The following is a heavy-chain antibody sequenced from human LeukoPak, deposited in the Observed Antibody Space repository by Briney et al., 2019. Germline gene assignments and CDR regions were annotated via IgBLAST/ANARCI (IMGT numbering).Heavy chain of an antibody. J-gene: IGHJ4*02. CDR2: ISGSGRTI. CDR3: ARDFKDSTYYNFDC. V-gene: IGHV3-11*01. Sequence: GGSLRLSCAASGFSFSDYYMSWIRQAPGKGLEWVSYISGSGRTIYYADSVKGRFTVSRDNAKNSLYLQMNSLRADDTAVYYCARDFKDSTYYNFDCWGQGTLVTVSS. D-gene: IGHD2/OR15-2a*01. CDR1: GFSFSDYY.